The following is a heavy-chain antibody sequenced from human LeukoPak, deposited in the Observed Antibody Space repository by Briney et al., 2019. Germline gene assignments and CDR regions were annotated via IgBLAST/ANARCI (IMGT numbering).Heavy chain of an antibody. CDR3: ARDRQVPAVVDY. Sequence: GGSLRLSCAASGFTFSSYSMNWVRQAPGKGLEWVSFISSSGNTIYYADSVKGRFTISGDHANNSLFLQMNSLRAEDTAVYYCARDRQVPAVVDYWGQGTLVAVSP. V-gene: IGHV3-48*04. J-gene: IGHJ4*02. CDR2: ISSSGNTI. D-gene: IGHD2-2*01. CDR1: GFTFSSYS.